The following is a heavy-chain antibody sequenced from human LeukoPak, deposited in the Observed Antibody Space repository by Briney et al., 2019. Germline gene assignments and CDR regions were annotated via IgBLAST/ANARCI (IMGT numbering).Heavy chain of an antibody. D-gene: IGHD1-26*01. CDR3: ARGAVGASLLFDY. J-gene: IGHJ4*02. CDR2: ISSSSSYI. Sequence: GSLRLSCAASGFTFSSYSMNWVRQAPGKGLESVSSISSSSSYIYYADSVKGRFTISRDNAKNSLYLQMNSLRAEDTAVYYCARGAVGASLLFDYWGQGTLVTVSS. CDR1: GFTFSSYS. V-gene: IGHV3-21*01.